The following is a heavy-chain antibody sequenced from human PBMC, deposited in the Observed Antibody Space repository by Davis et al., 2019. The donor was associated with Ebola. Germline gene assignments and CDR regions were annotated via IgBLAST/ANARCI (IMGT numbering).Heavy chain of an antibody. V-gene: IGHV1-2*02. CDR2: INPNSGGT. D-gene: IGHD4-23*01. CDR3: ARDGGNSPYYFDY. J-gene: IGHJ4*02. CDR1: GYTFTGYY. Sequence: ASVKVSCKASGYTFTGYYMHWVRQAPGQGLEWMGWINPNSGGTNYAQKFQGRVTMTRDTSISTAYMELRRLRSDDTAVYYCARDGGNSPYYFDYWGQGTLVTVSS.